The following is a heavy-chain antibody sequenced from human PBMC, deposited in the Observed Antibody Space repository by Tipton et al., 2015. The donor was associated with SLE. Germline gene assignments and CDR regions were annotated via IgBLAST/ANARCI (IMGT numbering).Heavy chain of an antibody. D-gene: IGHD6-13*01. CDR1: GGSISSYY. CDR2: IYTSGST. V-gene: IGHV4-4*08. Sequence: TLSLTCTVSGGSISSYYWSWIRQPAGKGLEWIGYIYTSGSTYYNPSLKSRVTISVDTSKNQFSLKLSSVTAADTAVYYCAGGIAAAGPSYYYYGMDVWGQGTTVTVSS. J-gene: IGHJ6*02. CDR3: AGGIAAAGPSYYYYGMDV.